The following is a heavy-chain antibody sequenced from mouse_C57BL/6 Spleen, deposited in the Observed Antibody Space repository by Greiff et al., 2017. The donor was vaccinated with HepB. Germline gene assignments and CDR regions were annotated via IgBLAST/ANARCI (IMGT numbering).Heavy chain of an antibody. Sequence: QVQLQQSGAELVRPGASVKLSCKASGYTFTDYYINWVKQRPGQGLEWIARIYPGSGNTYYNEKFKGKATLTAEKSSSTAYMQLSSLTSEDSAVYFCAKEDSPGTWFAYWGQGTLVTVSA. CDR3: AKEDSPGTWFAY. V-gene: IGHV1-76*01. CDR1: GYTFTDYY. CDR2: IYPGSGNT. J-gene: IGHJ3*01.